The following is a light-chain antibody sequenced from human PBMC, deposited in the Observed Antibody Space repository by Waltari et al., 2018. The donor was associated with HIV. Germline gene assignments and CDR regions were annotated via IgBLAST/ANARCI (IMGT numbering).Light chain of an antibody. CDR1: ESLRHSNGRNY. J-gene: IGKJ2*01. CDR3: LQNIRAPFA. CDR2: LAS. V-gene: IGKV2-28*01. Sequence: DVLATQFPLSLPVSPGESASISSRATESLRHSNGRNYLDWYFQRPGHTPRLLIYLASNRASGVSDRFVGGGSGTDFTLRITRVEAADAGLYFCLQNIRAPFAFGQGT.